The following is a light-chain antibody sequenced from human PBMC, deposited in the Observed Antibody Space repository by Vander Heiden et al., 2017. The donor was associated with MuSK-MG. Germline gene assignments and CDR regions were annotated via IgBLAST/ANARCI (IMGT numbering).Light chain of an antibody. CDR2: DAS. V-gene: IGKV1-39*01. J-gene: IGKJ1*01. CDR3: QQSDNTPST. CDR1: QRISTY. Sequence: DIQMTQSPSSLSASVGDRVTITCRAGQRISTYLNWYQQKPGKAPNLLIYDASSLQSGVPSRFSGSGSGTDFTLTISRLQPEDFATYYCQQSDNTPSTFGQGTKVEI.